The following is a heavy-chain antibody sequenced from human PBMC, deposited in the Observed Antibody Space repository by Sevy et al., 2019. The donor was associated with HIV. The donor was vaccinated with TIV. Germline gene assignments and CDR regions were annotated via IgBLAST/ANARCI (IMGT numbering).Heavy chain of an antibody. V-gene: IGHV4-39*01. CDR3: AKIYDY. Sequence: SETLSLTCSVSGGSISKIGNYWGWVRQPPGERLEWIGDIFHTGKTHYNPSLKSRVTISLDTSKNQFSLKLSPVTAADTAVYYCAKIYDYWGPGALVTVSS. CDR1: GGSISKIGNY. J-gene: IGHJ4*02. CDR2: IFHTGKT. D-gene: IGHD3-3*01.